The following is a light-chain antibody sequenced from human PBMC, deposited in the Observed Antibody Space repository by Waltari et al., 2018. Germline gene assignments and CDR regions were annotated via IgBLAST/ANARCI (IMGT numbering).Light chain of an antibody. CDR2: DAS. J-gene: IGKJ5*01. CDR3: QQYNDWPPIT. Sequence: EVVMTQSPDTPSVSPGARATLSCRARQNINDKLAWDQQKPGQAPKPLIFDASTRATGVPARFSGSGSGADFTLTISSLQSEDFAIYYCQQYNDWPPITFGPGTRLQIK. CDR1: QNINDK. V-gene: IGKV3-15*01.